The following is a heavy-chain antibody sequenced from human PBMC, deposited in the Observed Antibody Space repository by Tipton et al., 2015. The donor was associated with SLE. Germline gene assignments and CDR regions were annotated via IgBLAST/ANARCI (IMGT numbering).Heavy chain of an antibody. CDR1: VVSISSYY. J-gene: IGHJ4*02. CDR3: ARGVGATPY. Sequence: TLSLTCTVSVVSISSYYWSWIRQPPGKGLEWIGYIYYSGSTNYNPSLKSRVTISVDTSKNQFSLKLSSVTAADTAVYYCARGVGATPYWGQGTLVTVSS. CDR2: IYYSGST. D-gene: IGHD1-26*01. V-gene: IGHV4-59*08.